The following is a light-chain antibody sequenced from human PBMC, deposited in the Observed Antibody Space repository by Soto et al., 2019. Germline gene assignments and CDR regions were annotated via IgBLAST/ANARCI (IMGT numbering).Light chain of an antibody. J-gene: IGKJ5*01. CDR2: DAS. Sequence: EIVLTQSPATLSLSPGERATLSCRASQSVSSYLAWYQQKPGQAPRLLIYDASNRATGIPARFSGSGSGQDFTLTISRLEPADFAVYKCKKRSKWPKSITYGQGTRLEIK. V-gene: IGKV3-11*01. CDR3: KKRSKWPKSIT. CDR1: QSVSSY.